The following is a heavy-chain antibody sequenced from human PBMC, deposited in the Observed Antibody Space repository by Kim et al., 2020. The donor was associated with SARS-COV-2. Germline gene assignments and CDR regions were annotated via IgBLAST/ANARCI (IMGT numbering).Heavy chain of an antibody. CDR3: ARPLSNIVGASLNY. J-gene: IGHJ4*02. V-gene: IGHV3-48*04. Sequence: GGSLRLSCAASGFTFSSYSMNWVRQAPGKGLEWVAYTTSSSSAIYYADSVKGRFTVSRDNAKNSLYLQMNTLRAEDTAVYYCARPLSNIVGASLNYWGQGTLVTVSS. D-gene: IGHD1-26*01. CDR1: GFTFSSYS. CDR2: TTSSSSAI.